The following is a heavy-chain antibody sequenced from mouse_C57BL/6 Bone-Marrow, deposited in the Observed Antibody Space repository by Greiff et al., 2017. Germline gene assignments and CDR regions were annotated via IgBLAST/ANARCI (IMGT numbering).Heavy chain of an antibody. V-gene: IGHV1-82*01. J-gene: IGHJ4*01. CDR2: IYPGDGDT. CDR3: ARDLPITTAYAMDY. Sequence: VQVVESGPELVKPGASVKISCKASGYAFSSSWMNWVKQRPGKGLEWIGRIYPGDGDTNYNGKFKGKATLTADKSSSTAYMQLSSLTSEDSAVYFCARDLPITTAYAMDYWGQGTSVTVSS. D-gene: IGHD1-2*01. CDR1: GYAFSSSW.